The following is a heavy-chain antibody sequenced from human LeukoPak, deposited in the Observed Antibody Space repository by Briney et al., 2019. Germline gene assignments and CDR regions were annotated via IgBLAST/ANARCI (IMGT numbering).Heavy chain of an antibody. CDR3: ARVYGDIVVVPAVNYYYYYYMDV. CDR1: GFTFSSYW. D-gene: IGHD2-2*01. Sequence: GGSLRLSCAASGFTFSSYWMHWVRQAPGKGLEWVSYISSSGSTIYYADSVKGRFTISRDNAKNSLYLQMNSLRAEDTAVYYCARVYGDIVVVPAVNYYYYYYMDVWGKGTTVTISS. V-gene: IGHV3-48*04. J-gene: IGHJ6*03. CDR2: ISSSGSTI.